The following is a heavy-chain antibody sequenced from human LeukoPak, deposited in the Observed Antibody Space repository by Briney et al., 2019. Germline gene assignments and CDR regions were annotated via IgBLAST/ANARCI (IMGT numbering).Heavy chain of an antibody. CDR2: IYSGGST. J-gene: IGHJ6*02. CDR1: GFTFRSYA. V-gene: IGHV3-66*01. D-gene: IGHD1-26*01. Sequence: PGGSLRLSCAASGFTFRSYAMSWIRQAPGKGLEWVSVIYSGGSTYYADSVKGRFTISRDNSKNTLYLQMNSLRAEDTAVYYCARDPVGATTGYYYGMDVWGQGTTVTVSS. CDR3: ARDPVGATTGYYYGMDV.